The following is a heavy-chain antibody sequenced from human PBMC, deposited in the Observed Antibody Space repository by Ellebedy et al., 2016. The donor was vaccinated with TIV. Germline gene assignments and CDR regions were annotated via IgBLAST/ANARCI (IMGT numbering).Heavy chain of an antibody. CDR2: ISNTGRRT. D-gene: IGHD3-22*01. V-gene: IGHV3-23*01. J-gene: IGHJ4*02. CDR1: GFTFSSYA. CDR3: AKGRGGGSDSSAPRYYFDY. Sequence: GESLKISCAASGFTFSSYAMSWVRQAPGKGLEWVSTISNTGRRTYYADSLEGRFIISRDNSKKTLYLHMNSLRAEDTAVYYCAKGRGGGSDSSAPRYYFDYWGLGTLVTVSS.